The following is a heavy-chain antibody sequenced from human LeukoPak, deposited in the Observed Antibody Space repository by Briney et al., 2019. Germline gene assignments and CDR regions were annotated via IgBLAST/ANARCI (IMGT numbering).Heavy chain of an antibody. CDR3: ARGRINWFDP. V-gene: IGHV4-34*01. CDR2: IYYSGST. D-gene: IGHD2-15*01. Sequence: SETLSLTCAVYGGSFSGYYWSWIRQPPGKGLEWIGSIYYSGSTYYNPSLKSRVTISVDTSKNQFSLKLSSVTAADTAVYYCARGRINWFDPWGQGTLVTVSS. J-gene: IGHJ5*02. CDR1: GGSFSGYY.